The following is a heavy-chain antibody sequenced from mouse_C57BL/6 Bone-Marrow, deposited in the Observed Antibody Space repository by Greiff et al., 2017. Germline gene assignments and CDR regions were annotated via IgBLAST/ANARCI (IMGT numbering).Heavy chain of an antibody. Sequence: QVQLQQPGAELVRPGTSVKLSCKASGYTFTSYWMHWVKQRPGQGLEWIGVIDPSDSYTNYNPKFKGKATLTVDTSSSSAYMQLSSLTSEDSAFYYCARILRLFADWGQGTLVTVSA. D-gene: IGHD1-1*01. CDR1: GYTFTSYW. J-gene: IGHJ3*01. CDR3: ARILRLFAD. V-gene: IGHV1-59*01. CDR2: IDPSDSYT.